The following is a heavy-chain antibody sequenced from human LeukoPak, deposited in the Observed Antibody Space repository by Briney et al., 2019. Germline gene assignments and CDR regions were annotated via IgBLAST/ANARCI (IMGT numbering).Heavy chain of an antibody. CDR1: GFTFSSYW. CDR3: AREGRVSGYDFDC. V-gene: IGHV3-74*03. Sequence: GGSLRLSCAASGFTFSSYWMHWVRQAPGKGLVWVSRINSDGSSITYTDSVKGRFTISRDTAKNTLYLQMNSLRVEDTAVYYCAREGRVSGYDFDCWGQGTLVTVSS. J-gene: IGHJ4*02. D-gene: IGHD5-12*01. CDR2: INSDGSSI.